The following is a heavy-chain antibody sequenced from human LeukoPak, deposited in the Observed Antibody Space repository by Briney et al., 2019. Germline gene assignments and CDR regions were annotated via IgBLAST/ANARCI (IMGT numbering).Heavy chain of an antibody. D-gene: IGHD2/OR15-2a*01. CDR2: IYHSGST. CDR1: GGSISGYY. CDR3: ARGLYGTLTT. Sequence: SETLSLTCSVSGGSISGYYWSWIRQPPGKGLEWIGSIYHSGSTYYNPSLKSRVTISVDTSKNQFSLKLSSVTAADTAVYYCARGLYGTLTTWGQGTLVTVSS. J-gene: IGHJ5*02. V-gene: IGHV4-38-2*02.